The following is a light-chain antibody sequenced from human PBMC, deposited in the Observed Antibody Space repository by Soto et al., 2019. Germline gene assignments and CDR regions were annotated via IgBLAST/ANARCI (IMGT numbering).Light chain of an antibody. CDR3: QQYDFSLRT. J-gene: IGKJ1*01. CDR1: QNILSN. V-gene: IGKV3-20*01. Sequence: ENLLTQSPGTLSLSPGEGATPSGTASQNILSNVAWYQQKPGQAPRLRIYGASSRASGIPDRCSGSGSGTDFTLTISRLEPEDFAVYYCQQYDFSLRTFGQGTKVDIK. CDR2: GAS.